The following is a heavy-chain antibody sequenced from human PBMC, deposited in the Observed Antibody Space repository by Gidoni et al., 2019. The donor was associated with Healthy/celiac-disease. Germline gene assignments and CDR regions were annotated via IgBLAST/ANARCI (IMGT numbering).Heavy chain of an antibody. J-gene: IGHJ4*02. CDR2: ITHSGST. Sequence: VQLQQWGAGLLKPSEPLSLTCAVYGGSFSGSYWSWIRQPPGKGLEWIGEITHSGSTNYNPSLKSRVTISVDTSKNQFSLKLSSVTAADTDVYYCARMPTTYYDFWSGSVFDYWGQGTLVTVSS. CDR3: ARMPTTYYDFWSGSVFDY. D-gene: IGHD3-3*01. CDR1: GGSFSGSY. V-gene: IGHV4-34*01.